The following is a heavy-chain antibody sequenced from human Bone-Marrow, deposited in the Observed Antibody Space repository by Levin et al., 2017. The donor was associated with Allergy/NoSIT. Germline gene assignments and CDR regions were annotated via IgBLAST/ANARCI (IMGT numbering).Heavy chain of an antibody. D-gene: IGHD3-9*01. Sequence: GGSLRLSCAASGFTFSSYGMHWVRQAPGKGLEWVAVIWYDGSNKYYADSVKGRFTISRDNSKNTLYLQMNSLRAEDTAVYYCARGEKYYDILTGYYEGYYFDYWGQGTLVTVSS. CDR3: ARGEKYYDILTGYYEGYYFDY. CDR2: IWYDGSNK. V-gene: IGHV3-33*01. J-gene: IGHJ4*02. CDR1: GFTFSSYG.